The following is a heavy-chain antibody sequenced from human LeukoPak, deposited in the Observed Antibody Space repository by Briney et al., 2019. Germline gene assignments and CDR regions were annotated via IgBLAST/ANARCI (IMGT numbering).Heavy chain of an antibody. CDR2: ISSSTRYI. CDR1: GFAFSDYD. Sequence: PGGSLRLSCAASGFAFSDYDMNWVRQAPGKGLEWVSFISSSTRYIYYADSVKGRFTISRDNAKNSLYLQMNSLRAEDTAVYYCARGWYYYDSSGHKYYFDYWGQGTLVTVSS. J-gene: IGHJ4*02. D-gene: IGHD3-22*01. CDR3: ARGWYYYDSSGHKYYFDY. V-gene: IGHV3-21*01.